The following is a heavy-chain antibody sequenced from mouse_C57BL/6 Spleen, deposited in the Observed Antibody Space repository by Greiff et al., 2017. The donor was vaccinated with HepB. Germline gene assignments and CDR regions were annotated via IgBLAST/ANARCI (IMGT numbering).Heavy chain of an antibody. CDR1: GYTFTSYW. CDR3: ARKGRTFYAMDY. J-gene: IGHJ4*01. CDR2: IYPSDSET. Sequence: VQLQQPGAELVRPGSSVKLSCKASGYTFTSYWMDWVKQRPGQGLEWIGNIYPSDSETHYNQKFKDKATLTVDKSSSTAYMQLSSLTSEDSAVYYCARKGRTFYAMDYWGQGTSVTVSS. V-gene: IGHV1-61*01.